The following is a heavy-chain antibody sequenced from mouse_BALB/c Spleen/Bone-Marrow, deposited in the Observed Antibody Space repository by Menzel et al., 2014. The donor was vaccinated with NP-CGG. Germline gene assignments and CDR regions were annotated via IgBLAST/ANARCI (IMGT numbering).Heavy chain of an antibody. CDR1: GYTFTNYY. CDR3: TSSGFYVYGTYLVV. CDR2: INPRNDVT. V-gene: IGHV1S81*02. J-gene: IGHJ1*01. Sequence: QVQLQQSGAELVKPGASVKLSCKVSGYTFTNYYVYWVKQRPGQGLEWIGEINPRNDVTDFNEKFMSKATLTVDKSSSTAYILLSTLTSENSALYYFTSSGFYVYGTYLVVWGPGTTFTASS. D-gene: IGHD1-2*01.